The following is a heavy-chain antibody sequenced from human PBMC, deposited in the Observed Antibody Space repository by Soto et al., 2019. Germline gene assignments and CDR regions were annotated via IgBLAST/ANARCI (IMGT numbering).Heavy chain of an antibody. CDR1: GFSLSTSGVG. CDR3: AHLPWKQLWPRAPVVY. D-gene: IGHD5-18*01. J-gene: IGHJ4*02. Sequence: QITLKESGPTLVKPTQTLTLTCTFSGFSLSTSGVGVGWIRQPPGKALEWLGIIYWDDDKRYSPSLKRRLTITKDTSKNQLVRTMTNMDPVDTATYYCAHLPWKQLWPRAPVVYWGQGTPVTVSS. V-gene: IGHV2-5*02. CDR2: IYWDDDK.